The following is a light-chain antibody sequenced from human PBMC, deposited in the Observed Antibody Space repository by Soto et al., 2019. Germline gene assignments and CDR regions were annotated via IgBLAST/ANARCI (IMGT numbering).Light chain of an antibody. CDR1: SRDVGTYNL. CDR2: LAN. Sequence: QSALTQPASVSGSPGQSITISCTGTSRDVGTYNLVSWYQQHPGKVPKLIIYLANKRPSGVPDRFSGSKSGNTASLTISGLQAEDEADYYCCSYAGSSTYVAFGGGTKVTVL. CDR3: CSYAGSSTYVA. V-gene: IGLV2-23*01. J-gene: IGLJ2*01.